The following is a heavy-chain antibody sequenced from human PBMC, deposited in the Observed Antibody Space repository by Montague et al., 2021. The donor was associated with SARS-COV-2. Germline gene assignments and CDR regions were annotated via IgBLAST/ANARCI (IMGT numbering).Heavy chain of an antibody. CDR3: AGRVLTVPADY. CDR1: GVSITSTNW. V-gene: IGHV4-4*02. CDR2: IPYGGSA. D-gene: IGHD1-26*01. J-gene: IGHJ4*02. Sequence: SETLSLTCAVSGVSITSTNWWWLLLQPPGKGLVWFVGIPYGGSATYNPSLHSSPTTSTDRSRNLFSPKLSSVTAADTALDYCAGRVLTVPADYWGQGTLVTVS.